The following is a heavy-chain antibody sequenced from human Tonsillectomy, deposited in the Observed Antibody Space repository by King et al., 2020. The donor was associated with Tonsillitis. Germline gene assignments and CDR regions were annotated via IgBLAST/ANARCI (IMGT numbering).Heavy chain of an antibody. CDR2: INPNSGGT. CDR3: ARESSNWYNWFDP. D-gene: IGHD6-13*01. J-gene: IGHJ5*02. V-gene: IGHV1-2*02. Sequence: QLVQSGAEVKKPGASVKGSCTASGYTFTDYYVHWVRQDPGQGLEWMGWINPNSGGTNYAQKFQGRVTMTRDTSLSTAYMELSRLRSDDTAVYYCARESSNWYNWFDPWGQGTLVTVSS. CDR1: GYTFTDYY.